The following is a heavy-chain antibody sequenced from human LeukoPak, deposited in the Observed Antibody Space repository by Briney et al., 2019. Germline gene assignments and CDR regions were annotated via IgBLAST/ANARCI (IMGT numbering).Heavy chain of an antibody. Sequence: GGSLRLSCSASGFTFSSRPMHWVRQAPGKRLEYVSAISSNGGSTYYADSVKGRFTISRDNSKNTLYLQMSSLRAEDTAVYYCVKDQPGAFDIWGQGTMVTVSS. CDR3: VKDQPGAFDI. CDR1: GFTFSSRP. J-gene: IGHJ3*02. V-gene: IGHV3-64D*06. CDR2: ISSNGGST.